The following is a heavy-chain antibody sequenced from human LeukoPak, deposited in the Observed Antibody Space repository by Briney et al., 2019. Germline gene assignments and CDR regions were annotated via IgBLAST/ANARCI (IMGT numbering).Heavy chain of an antibody. D-gene: IGHD6-13*01. Sequence: PPGGSLRLSCGASGFTFSTYAMSWVRQAPGRGLEWVSGMTGSGDRTHYADSVKGRFTISRDNSKNTLHLQMNSLRAEDTAVYYCAKGPKQQLVGSRGHYFDSWGQGTLVTVSS. CDR3: AKGPKQQLVGSRGHYFDS. V-gene: IGHV3-23*01. CDR2: MTGSGDRT. CDR1: GFTFSTYA. J-gene: IGHJ4*02.